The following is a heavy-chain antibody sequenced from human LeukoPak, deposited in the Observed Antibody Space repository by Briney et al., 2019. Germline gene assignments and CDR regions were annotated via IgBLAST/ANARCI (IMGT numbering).Heavy chain of an antibody. CDR2: ITSRCSTV. J-gene: IGHJ4*02. CDR3: APGIHYYDSDGYYGLFDY. D-gene: IGHD3-22*01. Sequence: GGSLRLSCAASGLTFRTYEMNWVRQAPGKGLEWVSVITSRCSTVYYAASVRGRFTISRDNAKNSLYLQMNSRRAEDTAVYYCAPGIHYYDSDGYYGLFDYWGQGALGAVSS. CDR1: GLTFRTYE. V-gene: IGHV3-48*03.